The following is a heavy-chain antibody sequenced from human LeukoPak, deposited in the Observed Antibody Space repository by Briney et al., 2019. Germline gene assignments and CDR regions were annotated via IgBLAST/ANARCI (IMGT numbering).Heavy chain of an antibody. CDR2: MNPNSGNT. Sequence: ASVKVSCKASGYTFTSYDINWVRQATGQGLEWMGWMNPNSGNTGYAQKFQGRVTMTRNTSISTAYMELSSLRSEDTAMYYCARGSGVSYYYGSGSSDFDYWGQGTLVTVSS. V-gene: IGHV1-8*01. CDR1: GYTFTSYD. J-gene: IGHJ4*02. CDR3: ARGSGVSYYYGSGSSDFDY. D-gene: IGHD3-10*01.